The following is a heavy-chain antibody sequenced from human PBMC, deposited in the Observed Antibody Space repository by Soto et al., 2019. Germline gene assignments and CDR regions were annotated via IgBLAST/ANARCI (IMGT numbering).Heavy chain of an antibody. CDR2: ISRSGSTI. D-gene: IGHD3-3*01. CDR3: ARIVCEFGRGYTSGYYYYMDV. CDR1: GFTFSDYY. V-gene: IGHV3-11*01. Sequence: QVQLVESGGGLVKPGGSLRLSCAASGFTFSDYYMSWIRQAPGKGLEWVSYISRSGSTIYYADSVKGRFTISRDNAKNSHYMQMTSLRAEDRSLYYCARIVCEFGRGYTSGYYYYMDVWGKGTT. J-gene: IGHJ6*03.